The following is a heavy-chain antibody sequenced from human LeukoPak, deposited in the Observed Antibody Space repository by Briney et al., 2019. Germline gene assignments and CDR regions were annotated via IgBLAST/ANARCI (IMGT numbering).Heavy chain of an antibody. J-gene: IGHJ3*02. V-gene: IGHV1-2*02. CDR2: VNPNSGGT. CDR1: GYTFTGYY. CDR3: ARAPTYYYDSSGYILNHLGAFDI. D-gene: IGHD3-22*01. Sequence: GASVKVSCKASGYTFTGYYMHWVRQAPGQGLEWMGWVNPNSGGTNYAQKFQGRVTMTRDTSISTAYMELSRLRSDDTAVYYCARAPTYYYDSSGYILNHLGAFDIWGQGTMVTVSS.